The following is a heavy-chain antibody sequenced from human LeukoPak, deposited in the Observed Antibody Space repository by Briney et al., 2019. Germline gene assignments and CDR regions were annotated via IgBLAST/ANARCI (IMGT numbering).Heavy chain of an antibody. Sequence: GASVKLSCKASGGTFSSYAISWVRQAPGQGLEWMGGIIPIFGTANYAQKFQGRVTITTDESTSTAYMELSSLRSEDTAVYYCARGPDYYDSSGGTIDYWGQGTLVTVSS. CDR2: IIPIFGTA. V-gene: IGHV1-69*05. D-gene: IGHD3-22*01. CDR1: GGTFSSYA. CDR3: ARGPDYYDSSGGTIDY. J-gene: IGHJ4*02.